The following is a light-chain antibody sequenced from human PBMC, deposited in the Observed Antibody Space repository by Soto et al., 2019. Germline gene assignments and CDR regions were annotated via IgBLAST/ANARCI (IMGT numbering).Light chain of an antibody. CDR3: QQYDTWLVWT. J-gene: IGKJ1*01. CDR2: GAS. CDR1: QSVSSN. Sequence: IVLTQSPATLSVSPGDTATLSFSANQSVSSNLAWYQQKPGQAPRLLIYGASTRATAIPARFSGSGSGTEFTLNITSLQSEDIAVYYCQQYDTWLVWTFGQGTRWIS. V-gene: IGKV3-15*01.